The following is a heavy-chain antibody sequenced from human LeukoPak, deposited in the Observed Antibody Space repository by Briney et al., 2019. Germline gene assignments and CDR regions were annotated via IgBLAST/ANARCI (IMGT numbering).Heavy chain of an antibody. D-gene: IGHD5-18*01. V-gene: IGHV3-7*01. CDR2: IKQEGSPG. CDR3: GKELQDTAMATGWFDP. Sequence: PGGSLRLSCVASGFSFSSYWMSWVRQTPGKGLEWVANIKQEGSPGYYVDSVTGRFTISRDNSMNSLYLQMNSMRAEDTALYYCGKELQDTAMATGWFDPWGQGTLVTVSS. J-gene: IGHJ5*02. CDR1: GFSFSSYW.